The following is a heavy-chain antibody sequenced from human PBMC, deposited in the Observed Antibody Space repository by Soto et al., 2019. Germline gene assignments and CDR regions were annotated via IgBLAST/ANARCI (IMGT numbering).Heavy chain of an antibody. V-gene: IGHV3-33*01. CDR2: IWYDGSNK. D-gene: IGHD3-9*01. Sequence: GGSLRLSCAASGFTFSSYGMHWVRQAPGKGLEWVAVIWYDGSNKYYADSVKGRFTISRDNSKNTLYLQMNSLRAEDTAVYYCARDRNYDIADGAFDIWGQGRMVTVS. J-gene: IGHJ3*02. CDR3: ARDRNYDIADGAFDI. CDR1: GFTFSSYG.